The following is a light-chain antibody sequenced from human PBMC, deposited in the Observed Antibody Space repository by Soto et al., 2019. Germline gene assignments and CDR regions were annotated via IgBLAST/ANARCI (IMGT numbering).Light chain of an antibody. V-gene: IGKV4-1*01. CDR2: WAS. Sequence: DIVMTQSPDSLAVSLGERATINCKSSQSVLHSSNNLNFLAWYQQKPGHPPKLLIYWASTRESVVPDRFSGSGSGTDFTLTISSLQAEDVAIYYCQQYYNTQITFGGGTTVELK. J-gene: IGKJ4*01. CDR1: QSVLHSSNNLNF. CDR3: QQYYNTQIT.